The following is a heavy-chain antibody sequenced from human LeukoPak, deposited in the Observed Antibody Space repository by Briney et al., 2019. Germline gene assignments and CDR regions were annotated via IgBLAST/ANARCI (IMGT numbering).Heavy chain of an antibody. CDR1: GYTFTAYY. CDR3: AIELTGSFYFDN. CDR2: INANGGGT. Sequence: ASVKVSCKASGYTFTAYYMHWVRQAPGQGLEWMGCINANGGGTDYVQKFKGRVTTTRDTSISTAYMELSGLTSDDTAVYYCAIELTGSFYFDNWGQGTLVTVSS. J-gene: IGHJ4*02. V-gene: IGHV1-2*02. D-gene: IGHD2-8*02.